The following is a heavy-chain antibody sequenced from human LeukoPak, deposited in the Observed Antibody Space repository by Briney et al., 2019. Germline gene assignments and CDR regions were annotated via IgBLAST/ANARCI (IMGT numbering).Heavy chain of an antibody. CDR1: GFTFSSYA. D-gene: IGHD6-19*01. CDR3: AKAIRIGVAVAGTGGGFDY. V-gene: IGHV3-23*01. CDR2: ISGSGGST. J-gene: IGHJ4*02. Sequence: GGSLRLSCAASGFTFSSYAVSWVRQAPGKGLEWVSAISGSGGSTYYADSVKGRFTISRDNSKNTLYLQMNSLRAEDTAVYYCAKAIRIGVAVAGTGGGFDYWGQGTLVTVSS.